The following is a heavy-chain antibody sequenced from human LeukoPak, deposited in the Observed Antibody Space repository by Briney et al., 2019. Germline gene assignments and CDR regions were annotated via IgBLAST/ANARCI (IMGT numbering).Heavy chain of an antibody. D-gene: IGHD3-9*01. Sequence: GESLRLTCPASGFTVSSHYRSWLRQPAWKGLELIGVIYSGGSTYYAGSVRGRFTISRDNSKNTMYLQMNSLRADDTAVYYFALANRRRPTIYDAFDIWGQGTMVTVSS. CDR1: GFTVSSHY. V-gene: IGHV3-66*01. CDR3: ALANRRRPTIYDAFDI. J-gene: IGHJ3*02. CDR2: IYSGGST.